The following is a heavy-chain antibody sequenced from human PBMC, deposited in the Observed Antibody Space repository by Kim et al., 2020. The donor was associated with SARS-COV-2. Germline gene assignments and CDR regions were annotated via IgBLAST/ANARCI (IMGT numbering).Heavy chain of an antibody. CDR3: ARHYLSSGGSCPFDY. J-gene: IGHJ4*02. D-gene: IGHD2-15*01. Sequence: PPPKGRVTISEATSKNQFSLKLSSVTAADTAVYYCARHYLSSGGSCPFDYWGQGTLVTVSS. V-gene: IGHV4-39*01.